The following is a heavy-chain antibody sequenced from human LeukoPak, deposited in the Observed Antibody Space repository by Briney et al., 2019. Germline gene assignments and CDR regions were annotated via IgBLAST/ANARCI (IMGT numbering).Heavy chain of an antibody. CDR2: IYTSGST. CDR3: ASLSRVVVVAATYYGMDV. V-gene: IGHV4-4*07. D-gene: IGHD2-15*01. CDR1: GGSISSYY. Sequence: SETLSLTCTVSGGSISSYYWSWIRQPAGKGLEWIGRIYTSGSTNYNPSLKSRVTMSVDTSKNQFSLKLSSVTAADTAVYYCASLSRVVVVAATYYGMDVWGQGTTVTVSS. J-gene: IGHJ6*02.